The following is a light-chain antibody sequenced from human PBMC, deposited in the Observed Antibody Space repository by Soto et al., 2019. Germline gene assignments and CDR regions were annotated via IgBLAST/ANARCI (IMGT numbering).Light chain of an antibody. CDR2: KAS. CDR1: QSVGSW. Sequence: DIQMTQSPSTLSASVGDRVTITCRASQSVGSWLAWYQQKPGKAPKLLIYKASSLESGVPSRFSGSGSGTAFSLPISSLQPDDFASYHCQQYGSSSPWTFGQGTKVEIK. J-gene: IGKJ1*01. CDR3: QQYGSSSPWT. V-gene: IGKV1-5*03.